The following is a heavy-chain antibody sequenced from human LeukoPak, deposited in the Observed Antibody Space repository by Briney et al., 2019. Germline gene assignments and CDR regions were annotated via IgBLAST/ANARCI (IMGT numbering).Heavy chain of an antibody. CDR2: ISAYNGNT. J-gene: IGHJ4*02. V-gene: IGHV1-18*01. D-gene: IGHD3-3*01. Sequence: GASVKVSCKASVYTFTSYGISWVRQAPGQGLEWMGWISAYNGNTNYAQKLQGRVTMTTDTSTSTAYMELRSLRSDDTAVYYCARQDYDFWSGYYTHFDYWGQGTLVTVPS. CDR3: ARQDYDFWSGYYTHFDY. CDR1: VYTFTSYG.